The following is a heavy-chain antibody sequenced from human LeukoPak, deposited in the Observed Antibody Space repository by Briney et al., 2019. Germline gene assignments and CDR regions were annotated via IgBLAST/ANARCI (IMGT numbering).Heavy chain of an antibody. Sequence: SETLSLTCTVSLGSISSTAYYWGWIRQPPGKGLEWIGSIYYSGNTYYNPSLKSRVTMSVDTSKNQFSLKLSSVTAADTAVYYCARDVYEQWLPGAFDYWGQGTLVTVSS. D-gene: IGHD6-19*01. CDR2: IYYSGNT. V-gene: IGHV4-39*07. CDR3: ARDVYEQWLPGAFDY. J-gene: IGHJ4*02. CDR1: LGSISSTAYY.